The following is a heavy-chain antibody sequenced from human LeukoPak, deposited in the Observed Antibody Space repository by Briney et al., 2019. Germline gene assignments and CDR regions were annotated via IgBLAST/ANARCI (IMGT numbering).Heavy chain of an antibody. J-gene: IGHJ3*02. Sequence: GASVKVSCKASGYTFTSYGISWVRQAPGQGLEWMGWISAYNGNRNYAQKFQGRVTMTTDTSTSTAYMELRSLRSDDTAVYYCARGLLGYCSSTSCPSAFDIWGQGTMVTVSS. CDR1: GYTFTSYG. CDR2: ISAYNGNR. D-gene: IGHD2-2*01. CDR3: ARGLLGYCSSTSCPSAFDI. V-gene: IGHV1-18*01.